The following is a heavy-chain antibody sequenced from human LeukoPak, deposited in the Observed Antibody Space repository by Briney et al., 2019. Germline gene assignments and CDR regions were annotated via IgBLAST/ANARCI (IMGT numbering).Heavy chain of an antibody. D-gene: IGHD1-26*01. V-gene: IGHV3-23*01. CDR3: ARVVVGATKPEYFQH. CDR1: GFTFSSYS. CDR2: ISGTDGST. J-gene: IGHJ1*01. Sequence: GGSLRLSCAASGFTFSSYSMNWVRQAPGKGLEWVSAISGTDGSTYYADAVKGRFTISRDNSKNTLYLQMSSLRAEDTAVYYCARVVVGATKPEYFQHWGQGTLVTVSS.